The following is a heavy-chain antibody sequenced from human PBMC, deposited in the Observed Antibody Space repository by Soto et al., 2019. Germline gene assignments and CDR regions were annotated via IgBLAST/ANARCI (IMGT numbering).Heavy chain of an antibody. J-gene: IGHJ4*02. V-gene: IGHV3-23*01. CDR2: ISATGTTT. Sequence: EVQLMESGGGLVQPGGSLRLSCAASEFSFSSYALNWVRQAPGKGLEWVSAISATGTTTYYADSVKGRFTISRDNSKRTLFLQMDSLSPDVTAVYYCATYSSPFDYWGQGTLVTVSS. D-gene: IGHD6-13*01. CDR1: EFSFSSYA. CDR3: ATYSSPFDY.